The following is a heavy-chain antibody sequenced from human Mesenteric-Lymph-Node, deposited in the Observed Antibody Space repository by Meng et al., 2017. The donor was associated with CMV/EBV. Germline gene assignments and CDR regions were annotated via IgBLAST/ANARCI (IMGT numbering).Heavy chain of an antibody. CDR3: ARQQTFGVVSSYYYGMDV. D-gene: IGHD3-3*01. CDR1: GFTFSTYA. Sequence: GESLKISCAASGFTFSTYAMHWVRQAPGKGLEWVAFIRYDGSNQCYADSVKGRFTISRDNAKNSLYLQMNSLRADDTALYYCARQQTFGVVSSYYYGMDVWGQGTTVTVSS. V-gene: IGHV3-30*02. J-gene: IGHJ6*02. CDR2: IRYDGSNQ.